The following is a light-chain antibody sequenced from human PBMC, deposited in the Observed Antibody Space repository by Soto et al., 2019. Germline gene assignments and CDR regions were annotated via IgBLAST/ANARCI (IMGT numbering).Light chain of an antibody. CDR3: AAWDDSLSGVV. Sequence: QSVLTQPPSASGTPGLRVTISCYGSNSNIGSNTVNWYHQLPGTAPKLLIYSNNQRPSGVPDRFSGSKSGTSASLVISGLQSDDEADYYCAAWDDSLSGVVFGGGTKLTVL. V-gene: IGLV1-44*01. CDR2: SNN. J-gene: IGLJ2*01. CDR1: NSNIGSNT.